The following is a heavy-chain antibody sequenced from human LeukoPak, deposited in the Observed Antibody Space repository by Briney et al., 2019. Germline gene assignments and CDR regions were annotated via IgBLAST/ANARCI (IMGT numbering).Heavy chain of an antibody. D-gene: IGHD1-26*01. CDR2: IRSKANNYAT. V-gene: IGHV3-73*01. CDR1: GFTFSGST. Sequence: QPGGSLRLSCAASGFTFSGSTMHWVRQASGKGLEWVGRIRSKANNYATAYATSVKGSFTLSRDDSKNTAYLQMNSLKTEDTAVYYCIRGAASGSYYGFDVWGQGATVTVSS. J-gene: IGHJ6*02. CDR3: IRGAASGSYYGFDV.